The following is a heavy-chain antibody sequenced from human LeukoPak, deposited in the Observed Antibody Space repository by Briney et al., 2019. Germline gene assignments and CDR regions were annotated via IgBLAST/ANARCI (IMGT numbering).Heavy chain of an antibody. CDR1: GFSLSNARMG. CDR3: ARILYYYDSSGYSRVFDY. D-gene: IGHD3-22*01. Sequence: SGPTLVNPTETLTLTCTVSGFSLSNARMGVSWIRQPPGKALEWLAHIFSNDEKSYSTSLKSRLTISKDTSKSQVVLTMTNMDLVDTATYYCARILYYYDSSGYSRVFDYWGQGTLVTVSS. J-gene: IGHJ4*02. V-gene: IGHV2-26*01. CDR2: IFSNDEK.